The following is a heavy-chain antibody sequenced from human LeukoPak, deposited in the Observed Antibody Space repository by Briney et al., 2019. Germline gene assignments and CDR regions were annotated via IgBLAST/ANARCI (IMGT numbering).Heavy chain of an antibody. Sequence: SVTVSCKASGGTFSSYVISWVRQAPGQGLEWMGGINPVFGTAHYAQKFQDRVTITADESTSTAYMELSSLRSEDTAVYYCAKTFLTAYDTYFYYYGLDVWGQGTPVTVSS. CDR2: INPVFGTA. CDR3: AKTFLTAYDTYFYYYGLDV. D-gene: IGHD3-9*01. V-gene: IGHV1-69*01. CDR1: GGTFSSYV. J-gene: IGHJ6*02.